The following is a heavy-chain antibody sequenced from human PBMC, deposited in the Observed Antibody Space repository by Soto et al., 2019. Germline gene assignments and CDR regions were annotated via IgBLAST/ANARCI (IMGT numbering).Heavy chain of an antibody. CDR2: INHSGST. V-gene: IGHV4-34*01. Sequence: QVQLQQWGAGLLKPSETLSLTCAVYGGSFSGYYWSWIRQPPGKGLEWIGEINHSGSTNYNPSLKSRVTISVDSSKNQFSLKLSSVTAADTAVYYCARCSRGSNSLPSYYCYYMDVWGKGTTVTVSS. CDR1: GGSFSGYY. D-gene: IGHD6-13*01. J-gene: IGHJ6*03. CDR3: ARCSRGSNSLPSYYCYYMDV.